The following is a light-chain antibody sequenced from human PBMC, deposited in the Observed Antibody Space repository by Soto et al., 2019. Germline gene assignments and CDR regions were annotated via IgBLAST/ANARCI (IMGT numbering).Light chain of an antibody. CDR1: QGMSSY. V-gene: IGKV1-9*01. CDR3: QQVDTSHS. CDR2: AAY. J-gene: IGKJ4*01. Sequence: QVTQSPSSLSASVGDRITITCRVSQGMSSYLAWYQQKPGKAPKLLIYAAYTLQSGVPSRFSGGGSGPDFTLTISNPQPEDIATYYCQQVDTSHSFGGGTKVEIK.